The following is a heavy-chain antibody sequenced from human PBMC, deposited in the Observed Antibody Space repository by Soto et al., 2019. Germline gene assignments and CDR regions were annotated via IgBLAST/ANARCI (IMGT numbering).Heavy chain of an antibody. CDR3: XRTRSFTLGFYYDGMDV. Sequence: GESLKISCQGSGHSFAIYWIGWVRQMPGKDLEWMGIIYPGDSDTRYSPSFQGQVTISADKSLRTAYLQWTSLKASDTALYYCXRTRSFTLGFYYDGMDVWGQGTTVTVSS. V-gene: IGHV5-51*01. CDR2: IYPGDSDT. J-gene: IGHJ6*02. D-gene: IGHD6-6*01. CDR1: GHSFAIYW.